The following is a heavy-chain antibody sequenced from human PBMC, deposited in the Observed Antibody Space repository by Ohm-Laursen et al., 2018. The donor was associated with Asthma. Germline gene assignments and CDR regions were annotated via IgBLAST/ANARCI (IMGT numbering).Heavy chain of an antibody. CDR1: GFTFSSYS. CDR3: ARLISPHIAAAAPEAY. Sequence: SLRLSCAASGFTFSSYSMNWVRQAPGKGLEWASSISSSSSYIYYADSVKGRFTISRDNAKNSLYLQMNSLRAEDTAVYYCARLISPHIAAAAPEAYWGQGTLVTVSS. D-gene: IGHD6-13*01. CDR2: ISSSSSYI. J-gene: IGHJ4*02. V-gene: IGHV3-21*01.